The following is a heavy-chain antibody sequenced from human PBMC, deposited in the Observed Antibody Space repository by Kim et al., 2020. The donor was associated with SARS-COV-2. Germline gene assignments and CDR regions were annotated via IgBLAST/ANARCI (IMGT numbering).Heavy chain of an antibody. Sequence: ADSVKVRFTSSRANSRNTLYLDMDSLSAQDTAIYYCAREGYASGTMGDFDYWGQGTLVTVSS. J-gene: IGHJ4*02. CDR3: AREGYASGTMGDFDY. V-gene: IGHV3-30*01. D-gene: IGHD3-10*01.